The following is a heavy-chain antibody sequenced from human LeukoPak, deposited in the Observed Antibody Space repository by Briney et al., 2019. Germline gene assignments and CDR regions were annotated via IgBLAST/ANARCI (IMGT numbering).Heavy chain of an antibody. J-gene: IGHJ4*02. CDR1: GFTFSSYS. CDR2: ISSSSSYI. CDR3: ARDPHDGGEVDY. D-gene: IGHD4-23*01. Sequence: GGSLRLSCAASGFTFSSYSMNWVRQAPGKGLEWVSSISSSSSYIYYADSVKGRFTISRDNAKNSLYLQMNSLRAEDTAVYYCARDPHDGGEVDYWGQGTLVTVSS. V-gene: IGHV3-21*01.